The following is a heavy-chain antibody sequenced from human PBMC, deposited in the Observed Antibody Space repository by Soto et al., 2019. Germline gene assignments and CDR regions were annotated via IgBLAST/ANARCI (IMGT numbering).Heavy chain of an antibody. D-gene: IGHD4-17*01. CDR3: ARDKVQGDYEEVGWFDP. J-gene: IGHJ5*02. CDR2: INPSGGST. Sequence: ASVKVSCKASGYTFTSYYMHWVRQAPGQGLEWMGIINPSGGSTSYAQKFQGRVTMTRDTSTSTVYMELSSLRSEDTAVYYCARDKVQGDYEEVGWFDPRGQGTLVTV. V-gene: IGHV1-46*01. CDR1: GYTFTSYY.